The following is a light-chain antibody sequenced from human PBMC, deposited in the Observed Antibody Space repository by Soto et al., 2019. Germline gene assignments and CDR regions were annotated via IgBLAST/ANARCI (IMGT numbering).Light chain of an antibody. Sequence: EIVLTQSPATLSLSPGEIATLSCGASQSVTGNYLAWYQQKPGQAPRLLIFGASTRATGIPDRFSGSGSGTDFTLTISRLEPEDFAVYYCQHYYTSYTTFGQGTKVDIK. J-gene: IGKJ1*01. CDR1: QSVTGNY. CDR2: GAS. V-gene: IGKV3-20*01. CDR3: QHYYTSYTT.